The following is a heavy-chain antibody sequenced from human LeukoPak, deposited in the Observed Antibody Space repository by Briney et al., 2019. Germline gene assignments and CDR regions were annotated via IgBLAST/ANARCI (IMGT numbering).Heavy chain of an antibody. CDR2: IIPIFGTA. V-gene: IGHV1-69*13. CDR1: GGTFSSYA. J-gene: IGHJ4*02. CDR3: ARDATYQLLYAYY. Sequence: SVKVSCKASGGTFSSYAISWVRQAPGQGLEWMGGIIPIFGTANYAKKSQGRVTITADESTSTAYMELSSLRSEDTAVYYCARDATYQLLYAYYWGQGTLVTVSS. D-gene: IGHD2-2*02.